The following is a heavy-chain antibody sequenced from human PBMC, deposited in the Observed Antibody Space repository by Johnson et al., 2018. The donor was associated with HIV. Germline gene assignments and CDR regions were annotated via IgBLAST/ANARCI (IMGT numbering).Heavy chain of an antibody. CDR1: GFTFSSYA. J-gene: IGHJ3*02. Sequence: QVQLVESGGGVVRPGGSLRLSCAASGFTFSSYALHWVRQAPGKGLEWVAVISYDGRDAYYADSVKGRFASSRDNAKNTLYLQMNSLRVEDTAMYYCARGPILEWLSGDGFDMWGQGTMVTVSS. CDR3: ARGPILEWLSGDGFDM. CDR2: ISYDGRDA. D-gene: IGHD3-3*01. V-gene: IGHV3-30*09.